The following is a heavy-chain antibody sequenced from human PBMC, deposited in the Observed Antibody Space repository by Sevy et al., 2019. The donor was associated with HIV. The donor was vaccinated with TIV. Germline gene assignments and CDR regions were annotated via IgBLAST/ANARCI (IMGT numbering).Heavy chain of an antibody. CDR3: AGENAWGRGYS. D-gene: IGHD1-26*01. V-gene: IGHV4-59*08. Sequence: SETLSLTCTVSGGSITSLYWNWIRQPPGKGLEWIANIYYNGHINYNPSLKSRVTLSLDTSKNQYSLRLSSVTAADTTMYYCAGENAWGRGYSWGQGTLVTVSS. CDR2: IYYNGHI. J-gene: IGHJ4*02. CDR1: GGSITSLY.